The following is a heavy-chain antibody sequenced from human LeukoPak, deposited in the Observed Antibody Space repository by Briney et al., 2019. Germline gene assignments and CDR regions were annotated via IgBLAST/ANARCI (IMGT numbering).Heavy chain of an antibody. CDR1: GGTFNIYA. CDR2: IIPIFGTA. CDR3: ARDAPGYCSSTSCYGGFDY. D-gene: IGHD2-2*01. Sequence: SVRVSYEASGGTFNIYAISWVRQAPGQGREWMGGIIPIFGTANYAQKFQGRVTITADESTSTAYMELSSLRSEDTAVYYCARDAPGYCSSTSCYGGFDYWGQGTLVTVSS. J-gene: IGHJ4*02. V-gene: IGHV1-69*01.